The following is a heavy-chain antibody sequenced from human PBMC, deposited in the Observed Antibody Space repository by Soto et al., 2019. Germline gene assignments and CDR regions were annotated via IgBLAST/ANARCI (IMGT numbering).Heavy chain of an antibody. D-gene: IGHD5-18*01. CDR2: ISYDGSNK. Sequence: QVQLVESGGGVVQPGRSLRLSCAASGFTFSSYAMHWVRQAPGKGLEWVAVISYDGSNKYYADSVKGRFTISRDNSKNTLYLQMNSLRAEDTAVYYCARGGYGYVTHFDYWGQGTLVTVSS. CDR3: ARGGYGYVTHFDY. V-gene: IGHV3-30-3*01. J-gene: IGHJ4*02. CDR1: GFTFSSYA.